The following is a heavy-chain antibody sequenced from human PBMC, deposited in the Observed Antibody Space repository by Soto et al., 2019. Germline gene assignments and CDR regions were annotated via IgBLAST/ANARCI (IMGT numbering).Heavy chain of an antibody. CDR2: IYYSGST. D-gene: IGHD6-13*01. V-gene: IGHV4-59*01. CDR1: GGSISSYY. J-gene: IGHJ6*02. CDR3: ARGRGQLVLFDYYYGMDV. Sequence: SETLSLTCTVSGGSISSYYWSWIRQPPGKGLEWIGYIYYSGSTNYNPSLKSRVTISVDTSKNQFSLKLSSVTAADTAVYYCARGRGQLVLFDYYYGMDVWGQGTLVTVSS.